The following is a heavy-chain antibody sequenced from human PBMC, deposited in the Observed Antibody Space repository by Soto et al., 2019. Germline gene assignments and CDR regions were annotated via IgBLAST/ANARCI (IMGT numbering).Heavy chain of an antibody. CDR3: ARTSIIVVVTAIQNYFDY. CDR1: GGTFSSYA. Sequence: ASVKVSCKASGGTFSSYAISWVRQAPGQGLEWMGGIIPIFGTANYAQKFQGRVTITADESTSTAYMELSSLRSEDTAVYYCARTSIIVVVTAIQNYFDYWGKGPLVTVSS. CDR2: IIPIFGTA. D-gene: IGHD2-21*02. J-gene: IGHJ4*02. V-gene: IGHV1-69*13.